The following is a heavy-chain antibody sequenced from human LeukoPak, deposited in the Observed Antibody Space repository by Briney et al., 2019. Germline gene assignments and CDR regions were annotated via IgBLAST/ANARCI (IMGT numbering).Heavy chain of an antibody. D-gene: IGHD6-19*01. CDR2: FDPEDGET. V-gene: IGHV1-24*01. CDR1: GYTLIELS. CDR3: ATPKWLVY. J-gene: IGHJ4*02. Sequence: AAVKVSCKFSGYTLIELSMHGVRQARGRGREGVGGFDPEDGETIYAQKFQGRVTMTEDSSTDTAYMELSSLRSEDTAVYFCATPKWLVYWGQGTLVTVSS.